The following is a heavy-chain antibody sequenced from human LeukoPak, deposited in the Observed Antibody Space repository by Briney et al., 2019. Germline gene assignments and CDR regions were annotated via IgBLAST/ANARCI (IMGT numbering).Heavy chain of an antibody. J-gene: IGHJ4*02. CDR3: ARLGGSPPYFDY. Sequence: GGSLRLSCAASGFSFTGSAIHWVRQASGKGLEWVGHIRRKGNDYATAYTASVKGRFTISRDDSKNTAFLQMDSLKTEDTAVYFCARLGGSPPYFDYWGQGTLSPSPQ. D-gene: IGHD3-16*01. CDR1: GFSFTGSA. V-gene: IGHV3-73*01. CDR2: IRRKGNDYAT.